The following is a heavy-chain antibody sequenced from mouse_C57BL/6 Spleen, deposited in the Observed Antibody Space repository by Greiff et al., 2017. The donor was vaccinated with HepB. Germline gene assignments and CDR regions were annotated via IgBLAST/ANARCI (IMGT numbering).Heavy chain of an antibody. CDR1: GFTFSSYG. D-gene: IGHD2-4*01. CDR2: ISSGGSYT. CDR3: ARRNYDYDRDYWYFDV. Sequence: EVKFVESGGDLVKPGGSLKLSCAASGFTFSSYGMSWVRQTPDKRLEWVATISSGGSYTYYPDSVKGRFTISRDNAKNTLYLQMSSLKSEDTAMYYCARRNYDYDRDYWYFDVWGTGTTVTVSS. V-gene: IGHV5-6*02. J-gene: IGHJ1*03.